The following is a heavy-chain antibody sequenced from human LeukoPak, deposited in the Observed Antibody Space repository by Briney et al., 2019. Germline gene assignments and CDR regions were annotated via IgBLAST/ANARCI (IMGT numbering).Heavy chain of an antibody. CDR2: IIPIFGTA. Sequence: ASVKVSCKASRGTFSSYAISGVRQAPGQGLEWMGGIIPIFGTANYAQKFQGRVTITADESTSTAYMELSSLRSEDTAVYYCARVQGVVRGYSYGYYYYYYMDVWGKGTTVAISS. V-gene: IGHV1-69*13. CDR3: ARVQGVVRGYSYGYYYYYYMDV. CDR1: RGTFSSYA. J-gene: IGHJ6*03. D-gene: IGHD5-18*01.